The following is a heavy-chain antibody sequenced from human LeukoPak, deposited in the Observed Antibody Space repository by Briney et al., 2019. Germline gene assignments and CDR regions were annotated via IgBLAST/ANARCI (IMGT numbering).Heavy chain of an antibody. CDR3: ARGRVRGYCSGGSCESDAFDI. J-gene: IGHJ3*02. V-gene: IGHV1-69*04. CDR2: IIPILGIA. D-gene: IGHD2-15*01. Sequence: SVKVSCKASGGTFSSYAISWVRQAPGQGLEWMGRIIPILGIANYAQKFQGRVTITADKSTSTAYMELSSLRSEDTAVYYCARGRVRGYCSGGSCESDAFDIWGQGTMVTVSS. CDR1: GGTFSSYA.